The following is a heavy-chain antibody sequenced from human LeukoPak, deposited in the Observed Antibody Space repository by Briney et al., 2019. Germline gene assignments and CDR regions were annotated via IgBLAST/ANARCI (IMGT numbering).Heavy chain of an antibody. CDR1: GFTFDDYA. V-gene: IGHV3-9*01. Sequence: HPGGSLRLSCAASGFTFDDYAMHWVRQAPGKGLEWVAGISWNSGSIGYADSVKGRFTISRDNAKNSLYLQMNSLRDEETALYYCAKDGSGYHFPNWFDPWGQGTLVSVCS. D-gene: IGHD5-12*01. CDR3: AKDGSGYHFPNWFDP. J-gene: IGHJ5*02. CDR2: ISWNSGSI.